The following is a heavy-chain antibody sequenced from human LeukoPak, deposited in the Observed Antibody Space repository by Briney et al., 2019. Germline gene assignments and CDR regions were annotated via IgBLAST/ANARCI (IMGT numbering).Heavy chain of an antibody. V-gene: IGHV4-38-2*02. J-gene: IGHJ4*01. Sequence: PSKTLSLTCTVFGDSIFSGYYWGWIRQAPGKGLGWIGSFHHAGGNHYNPSLQSRVTISVDTTGNELSPEMTSVPPPDTAVYFCAAYDSSGRLDFWGHGTRVTVSS. CDR1: GDSIFSGYY. CDR2: FHHAGGN. CDR3: AAYDSSGRLDF. D-gene: IGHD3-22*01.